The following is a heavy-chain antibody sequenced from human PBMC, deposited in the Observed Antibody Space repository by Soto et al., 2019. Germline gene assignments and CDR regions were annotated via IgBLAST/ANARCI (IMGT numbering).Heavy chain of an antibody. CDR2: IHHSGST. CDR1: SASIISEQR. J-gene: IGHJ4*02. Sequence: QMQLQESGPGLVKPSETLSLTCAVSSASIISEQRWSWVRQPPGKGLEWIGDIHHSGSTNNNPSLRRRVTMSVNKSKNQFSLNLNPVTAADTAVYYCARRFGWYPIDQWGQGTLVIVSS. D-gene: IGHD6-19*01. V-gene: IGHV4-4*02. CDR3: ARRFGWYPIDQ.